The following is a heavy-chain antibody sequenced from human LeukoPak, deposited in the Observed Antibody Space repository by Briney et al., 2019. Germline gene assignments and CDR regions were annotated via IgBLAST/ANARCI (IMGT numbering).Heavy chain of an antibody. D-gene: IGHD3-16*02. CDR2: INHSGST. CDR1: GGSFRGYY. Sequence: SETLSLTCAVYGGSFRGYYWSWIRQPPGKGLEWIVEINHSGSTNYNPALKRRGTISVDTSNNQFSLKLSSLTAADTAVYHCDRGVASPWGGHRYTKGLLGCWFDLWGKGTLVTVSS. CDR3: DRGVASPWGGHRYTKGLLGCWFDL. J-gene: IGHJ5*02. V-gene: IGHV4-34*01.